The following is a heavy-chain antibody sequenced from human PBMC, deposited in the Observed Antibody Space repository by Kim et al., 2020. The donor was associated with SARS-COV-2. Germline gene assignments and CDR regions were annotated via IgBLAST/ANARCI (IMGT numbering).Heavy chain of an antibody. J-gene: IGHJ3*02. CDR1: GFTFSSYS. D-gene: IGHD3-10*01. CDR3: AREYYGSGEGDGAAFDI. CDR2: ISSSSSYI. V-gene: IGHV3-21*01. Sequence: GGSLRLSCAASGFTFSSYSMNWVRQAPGKGLEWVSSISSSSSYIYYADSVKGRFTISRDNAKNSLYLQMNSLRAEDTAVYYCAREYYGSGEGDGAAFDIWGQGTMVTVSS.